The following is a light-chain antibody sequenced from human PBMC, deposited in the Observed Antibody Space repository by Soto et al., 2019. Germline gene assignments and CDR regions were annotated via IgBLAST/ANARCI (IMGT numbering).Light chain of an antibody. CDR3: HVWDSSSEHV. J-gene: IGLJ1*01. CDR1: NIGSKS. Sequence: SYELSLTPSVSVAPGQTTRITCGGNNIGSKSVHWYQQKPGQAPVLVVDDDSDRPSGIPERFSGSNSGNTATLTISRVEAGDEADYFCHVWDSSSEHVFGTGTKVTVL. V-gene: IGLV3-21*02. CDR2: DDS.